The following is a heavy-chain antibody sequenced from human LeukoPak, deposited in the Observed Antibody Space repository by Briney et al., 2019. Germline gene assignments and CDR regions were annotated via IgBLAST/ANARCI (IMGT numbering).Heavy chain of an antibody. CDR1: GYIFTSYW. D-gene: IGHD3-10*01. CDR3: ARQAITMVRGGNLNWFDP. Sequence: NLGGSLKISCQGSGYIFTSYWIGWVRQVPGKGLEGMGIIYPGDSDTRYSPAFQGQVTISADKSISTAYLQWSSLKASDTAMYYCARQAITMVRGGNLNWFDPWGQGTLVTVSS. J-gene: IGHJ5*02. V-gene: IGHV5-51*01. CDR2: IYPGDSDT.